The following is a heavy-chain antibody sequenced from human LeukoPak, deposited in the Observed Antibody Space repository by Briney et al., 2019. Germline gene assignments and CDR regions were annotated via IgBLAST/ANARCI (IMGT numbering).Heavy chain of an antibody. J-gene: IGHJ4*02. V-gene: IGHV4-4*07. CDR1: GFTFSGYS. CDR2: ISTSGST. D-gene: IGHD3-22*01. Sequence: PGGSLRLSCAASGFTFSGYSMNWIRQPPGKGLESIGHISTSGSTNYNPSLKSRVTMSVDTSKNQFSLKLSSVTAADTAVYYCARVRYSDSSVLTRKRSYYFDYWGQGTLVTVSS. CDR3: ARVRYSDSSVLTRKRSYYFDY.